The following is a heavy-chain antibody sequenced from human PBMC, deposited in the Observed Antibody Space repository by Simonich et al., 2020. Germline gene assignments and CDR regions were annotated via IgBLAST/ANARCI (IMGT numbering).Heavy chain of an antibody. J-gene: IGHJ3*02. CDR2: KSEEGSNK. D-gene: IGHD7-27*01. Sequence: VQLVESGGGVVQPGRSLRLSCAASGLTFLGYALPWVRQAPGKGLEWVAGKSEEGSNKNYAYSWKGRFTISRDKSKNTLYLQMNSLRAEDTAVYYCAREDLTGEAFDIWGQGTMVTVSS. V-gene: IGHV3-30*07. CDR1: GLTFLGYA. CDR3: AREDLTGEAFDI.